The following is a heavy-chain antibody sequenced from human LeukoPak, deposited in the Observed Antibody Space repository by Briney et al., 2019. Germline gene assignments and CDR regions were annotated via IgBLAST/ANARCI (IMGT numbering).Heavy chain of an antibody. J-gene: IGHJ4*02. V-gene: IGHV3-30-3*01. D-gene: IGHD4-23*01. Sequence: GGSLRLSCAASGFTFSSYAMHWVRQAPGKGLEWVAVISYDGSNKYYADSVKGRFTISRDNSKNTLYLQMNSLRAEDTAVYYCAKDGPYGGNGDTYFDYWGQGTLVTVSS. CDR1: GFTFSSYA. CDR2: ISYDGSNK. CDR3: AKDGPYGGNGDTYFDY.